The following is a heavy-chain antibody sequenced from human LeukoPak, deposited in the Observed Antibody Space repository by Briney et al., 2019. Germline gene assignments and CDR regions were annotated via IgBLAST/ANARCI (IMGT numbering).Heavy chain of an antibody. CDR2: INSDGSST. D-gene: IGHD5-18*01. J-gene: IGHJ4*02. V-gene: IGHV3-74*01. CDR1: GFTFSSYW. Sequence: GGSLRLSCAASGFTFSSYWMHWVRQAPGKGLVWVSRINSDGSSTSYADSVKGRFTISRDNSKSTLYLHLNSLRVDDTAVYFCAKEHIYGATPYFDYWGQGTLVTVSS. CDR3: AKEHIYGATPYFDY.